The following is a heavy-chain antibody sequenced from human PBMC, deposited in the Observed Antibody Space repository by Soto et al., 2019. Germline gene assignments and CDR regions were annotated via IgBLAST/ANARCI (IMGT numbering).Heavy chain of an antibody. CDR1: GFTIDDYA. D-gene: IGHD6-13*01. J-gene: IGHJ6*02. CDR2: ISWNSGSI. V-gene: IGHV3-9*01. Sequence: EVQLVESGGGLVQPGRSLRLSCAASGFTIDDYAMHWARQAPGKGLEWASGISWNSGSIGYADSVKGRFTISRDNAKNSLYLQMNSLRAEDTALYYCAKDGGSSWYYYYGMDVWGQGTTVTVSS. CDR3: AKDGGSSWYYYYGMDV.